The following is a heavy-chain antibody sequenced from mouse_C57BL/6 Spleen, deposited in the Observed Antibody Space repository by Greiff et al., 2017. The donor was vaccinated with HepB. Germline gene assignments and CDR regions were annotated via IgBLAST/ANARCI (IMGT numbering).Heavy chain of an antibody. Sequence: EVHLVESGPELVKPGDSVKISCKASGYSFTGYFMNWVMQSHGKSLEWIGRINPYNGDTFYNQKFKGKATLTVDKSSSTAHMELRSLTSEDSAVYYCARDDYDGYWGQGTTLTVSS. CDR3: ARDDYDGY. D-gene: IGHD2-4*01. CDR2: INPYNGDT. V-gene: IGHV1-20*01. J-gene: IGHJ2*01. CDR1: GYSFTGYF.